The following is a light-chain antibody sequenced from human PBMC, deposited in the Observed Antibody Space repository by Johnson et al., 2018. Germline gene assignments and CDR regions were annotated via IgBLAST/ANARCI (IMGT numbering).Light chain of an antibody. Sequence: QSVLTQPPSVSAAPGQKVTISCSGSSSNIGNNYVSWYQQLPGTAPKLLIYENNKRPPGTPDRFSGSKSGTSATLRITGLQTGDEADYYCGTWDSSLSAGNVFGTGTKVTVL. CDR1: SSNIGNNY. J-gene: IGLJ1*01. CDR3: GTWDSSLSAGNV. CDR2: ENN. V-gene: IGLV1-51*02.